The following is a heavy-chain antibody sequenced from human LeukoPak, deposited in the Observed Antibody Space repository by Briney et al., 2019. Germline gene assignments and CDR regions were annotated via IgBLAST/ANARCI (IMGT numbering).Heavy chain of an antibody. CDR1: GYTFTGYF. D-gene: IGHD6-19*01. CDR2: INPNTGDT. V-gene: IGHV1-2*02. J-gene: IGHJ2*01. CDR3: ARVKAGSSGWFDL. Sequence: ASVKVSCKASGYTFTGYFLHWMRQAPGQGIEWMGWINPNTGDTNYAQKFQGRVTMTRDTSSSTASMDLSWLRSDDTAQYFCARVKAGSSGWFDLWGRGSLVTVSS.